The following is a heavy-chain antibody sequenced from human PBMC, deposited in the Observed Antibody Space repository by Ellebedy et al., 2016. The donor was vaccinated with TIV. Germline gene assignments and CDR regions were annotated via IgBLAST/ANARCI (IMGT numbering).Heavy chain of an antibody. CDR2: IKQDGSEK. D-gene: IGHD3-10*01. Sequence: PGGSLRLSCAASGFTFSDYWMSWVSQAPGKGLEWVANIKQDGSEKWYVDSVKGRFTISRDNAKNSLYLQMRSLRAEDTAVYYCARDQGWAYPGSTRFDYWGQGTLVTVSS. J-gene: IGHJ4*03. CDR3: ARDQGWAYPGSTRFDY. V-gene: IGHV3-7*01. CDR1: GFTFSDYW.